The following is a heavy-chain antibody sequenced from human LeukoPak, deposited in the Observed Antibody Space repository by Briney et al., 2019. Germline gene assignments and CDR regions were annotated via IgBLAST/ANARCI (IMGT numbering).Heavy chain of an antibody. CDR1: GYALSESS. CDR3: VSDRSYGGYAESNGYPTFDL. V-gene: IGHV1-24*01. D-gene: IGHD5-24*01. CDR2: FDPEYVET. J-gene: IGHJ2*01. Sequence: GASVKVSCQVSGYALSESSIHWVRQTPGEGFEWMGGFDPEYVETTYAQKFRGRVTMTEDTSTDTAYMELINLRSDDTAVYYCVSDRSYGGYAESNGYPTFDLWGRGTLVTVSS.